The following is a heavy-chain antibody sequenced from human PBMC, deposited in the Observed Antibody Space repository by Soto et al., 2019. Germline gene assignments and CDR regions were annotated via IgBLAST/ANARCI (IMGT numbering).Heavy chain of an antibody. CDR2: IDPADPDD. Sequence: GESLKISCKASGYVFTKYWIAWVRQRPGKGLEWIGIIDPADPDDRYSPSFQGQITISVDKSNSSAYLRWDNLKTSDTATYFCAGRALDPRGHYYPYNWFDSWGQGTQVTVSS. V-gene: IGHV5-51*01. CDR3: AGRALDPRGHYYPYNWFDS. J-gene: IGHJ5*01. CDR1: GYVFTKYW. D-gene: IGHD3-22*01.